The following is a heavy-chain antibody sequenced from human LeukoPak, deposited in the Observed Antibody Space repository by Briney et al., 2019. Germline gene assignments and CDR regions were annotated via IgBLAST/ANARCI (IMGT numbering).Heavy chain of an antibody. CDR2: INPDSGVA. CDR3: ARGFGLGGATVPPQFDY. CDR1: GYTLTDHY. Sequence: ASVKVSCKASGYTLTDHYMHWVRQAPGQGLEWMGRINPDSGVANYGQAFRGRVTMTRDPSINTAHMEVSTLRSDDTAVYYCARGFGLGGATVPPQFDYWGQGTLVTVSS. D-gene: IGHD1-26*01. J-gene: IGHJ4*02. V-gene: IGHV1-2*06.